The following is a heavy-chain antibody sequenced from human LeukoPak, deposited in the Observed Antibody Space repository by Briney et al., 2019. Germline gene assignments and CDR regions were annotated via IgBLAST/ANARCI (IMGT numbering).Heavy chain of an antibody. Sequence: GRSLRLSCAASGFTFSSYGMHWVRQAPGKGLEWVAVIWYDGSNKYYADSVKGRFTISRDNSKNTLYLQMNSLRAEDTALYYCATKQWLVRGWFDPWGQGTLVTVSS. J-gene: IGHJ5*02. V-gene: IGHV3-33*01. D-gene: IGHD6-19*01. CDR3: ATKQWLVRGWFDP. CDR2: IWYDGSNK. CDR1: GFTFSSYG.